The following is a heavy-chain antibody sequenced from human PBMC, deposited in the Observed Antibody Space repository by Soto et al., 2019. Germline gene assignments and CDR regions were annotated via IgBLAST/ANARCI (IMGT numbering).Heavy chain of an antibody. CDR2: IYYSGST. Sequence: SETLSLTCTVSGGSISSYYWSWIRQPPWKGLEWIGYIYYSGSTNYNPSLKSRVTISVDTSKNQFSLKLSSVTAADTAVYYCARVGTTMVRGVIMHYYYYGMDVWGQGTTVTVSS. CDR3: ARVGTTMVRGVIMHYYYYGMDV. V-gene: IGHV4-59*01. CDR1: GGSISSYY. J-gene: IGHJ6*02. D-gene: IGHD3-10*01.